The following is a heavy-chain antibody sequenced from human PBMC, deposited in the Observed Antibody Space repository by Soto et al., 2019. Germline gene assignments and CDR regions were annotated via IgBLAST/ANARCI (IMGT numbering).Heavy chain of an antibody. V-gene: IGHV1-8*01. CDR3: ARGRIQLWTPFIYYYYGMDV. CDR1: GYTFTSYD. J-gene: IGHJ6*02. D-gene: IGHD5-18*01. CDR2: MNPNSGNT. Sequence: ASVKVSCKASGYTFTSYDINWVRQATGQGLEWMGWMNPNSGNTGYAQKFQGRVTMTRNTSISTAYMELSSLRSEDTAVYYCARGRIQLWTPFIYYYYGMDVWGQGTTVTVSS.